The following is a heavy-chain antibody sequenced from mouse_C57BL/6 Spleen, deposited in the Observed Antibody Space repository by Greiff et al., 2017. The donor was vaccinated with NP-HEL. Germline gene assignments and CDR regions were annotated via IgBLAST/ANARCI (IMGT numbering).Heavy chain of an antibody. V-gene: IGHV1-82*01. CDR3: ARSFITTVVVRYFDV. D-gene: IGHD1-1*01. Sequence: QVQLQQSGPELVKPGASVKISCKASGYAFSSSWMNWVKQRPGKGLEWIGRLYPGDGDTNYNGKFKGKATLTADKSSSTAYMQLSSLTSEDSAVYFCARSFITTVVVRYFDVWGTGTTVTVSS. J-gene: IGHJ1*03. CDR2: LYPGDGDT. CDR1: GYAFSSSW.